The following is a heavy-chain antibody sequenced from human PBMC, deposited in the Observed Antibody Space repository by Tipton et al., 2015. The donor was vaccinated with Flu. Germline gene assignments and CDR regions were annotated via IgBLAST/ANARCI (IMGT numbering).Heavy chain of an antibody. CDR3: ARQTYDFWSGYPYYYYGMDV. J-gene: IGHJ6*02. Sequence: TLSLTCTVSGYSISSGYYWGWIRQPPGKGLEWIGSIYHSGSTYYNPSLKSRVTISVDTSKNQFSLKLSSVTAADTAVYYCARQTYDFWSGYPYYYYGMDVRGQGTTVTVSS. CDR1: GYSISSGYY. CDR2: IYHSGST. D-gene: IGHD3-3*01. V-gene: IGHV4-38-2*02.